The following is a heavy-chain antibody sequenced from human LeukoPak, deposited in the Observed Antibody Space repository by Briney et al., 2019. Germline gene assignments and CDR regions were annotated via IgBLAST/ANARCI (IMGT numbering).Heavy chain of an antibody. CDR2: IYHSGST. V-gene: IGHV4-38-2*02. CDR1: GGSFSGYY. Sequence: PSETLSLTCAVYGGSFSGYYWGWIRQPPGKGLEWIGSIYHSGSTYYNPSLKSRVTISVDTSKNQFSLRLSSVTAADTAVYYCARDCLLYVWGSYRPQPGAFDIWGQGTMVTVSS. J-gene: IGHJ3*02. CDR3: ARDCLLYVWGSYRPQPGAFDI. D-gene: IGHD3-16*02.